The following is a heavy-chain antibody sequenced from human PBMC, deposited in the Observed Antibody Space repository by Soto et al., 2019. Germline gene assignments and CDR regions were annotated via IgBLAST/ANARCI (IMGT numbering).Heavy chain of an antibody. J-gene: IGHJ3*02. D-gene: IGHD3-16*02. Sequence: EEKLMESGGGVVKPGGSLRLSCAASGFTFSNAWMSWVRQAPGKGLEWVGGIKSKTDGGTTDYAAPVKGRFTISRDDSKNTLYLQMNSLKTEDTAVYYCWVLVELSLSGDAFDIWGQGKMVTVSS. CDR1: GFTFSNAW. V-gene: IGHV3-15*01. CDR3: WVLVELSLSGDAFDI. CDR2: IKSKTDGGTT.